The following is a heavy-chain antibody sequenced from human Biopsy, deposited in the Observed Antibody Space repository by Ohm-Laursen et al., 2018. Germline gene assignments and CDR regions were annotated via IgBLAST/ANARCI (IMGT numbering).Heavy chain of an antibody. CDR1: GGTFSRYG. V-gene: IGHV1-69*06. CDR2: NIPILGTG. Sequence: ASVKVSCKVPGGTFSRYGINWVRQAPGQGLEWLGGNIPILGTGNYAQKFQGRVTVAADTSTSTATMELRSLRSDDTAVYYCATKLTGYFHHWGQGTLVTVSS. CDR3: ATKLTGYFHH. D-gene: IGHD3-9*01. J-gene: IGHJ1*01.